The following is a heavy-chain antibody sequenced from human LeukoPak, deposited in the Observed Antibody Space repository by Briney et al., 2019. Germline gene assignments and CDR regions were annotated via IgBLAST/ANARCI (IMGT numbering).Heavy chain of an antibody. CDR1: GFTVSTNC. CDR2: IYSGGTT. CDR3: ARGVGDYVLLDY. D-gene: IGHD2-21*02. Sequence: GGSLRLSCAASGFTVSTNCMTWVRQAPGKGLEWVSTIYSGGTTYYADSVKGRFTISRDNAENTLYLQMNSLRAEDTAVYYCARGVGDYVLLDYWGQGSLVTVSS. J-gene: IGHJ4*02. V-gene: IGHV3-53*01.